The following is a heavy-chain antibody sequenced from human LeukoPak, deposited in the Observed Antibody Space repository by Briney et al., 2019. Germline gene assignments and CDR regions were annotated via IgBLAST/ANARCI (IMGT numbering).Heavy chain of an antibody. D-gene: IGHD2-2*01. CDR2: INPNSGGT. J-gene: IGHJ4*02. CDR1: GYTFTGYY. V-gene: IGHV1-2*02. CDR3: ARSSSSYSPFDY. Sequence: ASVKVSCKASGYTFTGYYMHWVRQAPGQGLEWMGWINPNSGGTNYAQKFQGRVTMTRGTSISTAYMELSRLRSEDTAVYFCARSSSSYSPFDYWGQGTLVTVSS.